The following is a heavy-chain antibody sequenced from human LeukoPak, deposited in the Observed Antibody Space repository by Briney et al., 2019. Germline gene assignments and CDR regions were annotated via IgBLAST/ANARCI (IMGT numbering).Heavy chain of an antibody. CDR1: VFTFSSNW. J-gene: IGHJ6*02. Sequence: GGSLRLSCAASVFTFSSNWMSWARQAQRKGLEWVASINHNGNVNYYVDSVKGRFTISRDNAKNSLYLQMSNLRAEDTAVYFCARGGGLDVWGQGATVTVSS. CDR2: INHNGNVN. V-gene: IGHV3-7*03. D-gene: IGHD3-16*01. CDR3: ARGGGLDV.